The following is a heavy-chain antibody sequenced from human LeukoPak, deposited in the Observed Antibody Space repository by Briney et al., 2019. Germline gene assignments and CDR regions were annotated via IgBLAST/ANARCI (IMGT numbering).Heavy chain of an antibody. Sequence: SETLSLTCTVSGGSISGYYWSWIRQPPGKGLDWIGYIYYSGSTHYNPSLKSRVTISVGTSKNQFSLKLSSVTAADTAVYYCASARYYYDSGSYYNGLTNWGQGTLVTVSS. CDR2: IYYSGST. CDR1: GGSISGYY. V-gene: IGHV4-59*08. D-gene: IGHD3-10*01. CDR3: ASARYYYDSGSYYNGLTN. J-gene: IGHJ4*02.